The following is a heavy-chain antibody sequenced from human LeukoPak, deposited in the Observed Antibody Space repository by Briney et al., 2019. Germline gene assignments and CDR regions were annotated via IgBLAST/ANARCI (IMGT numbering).Heavy chain of an antibody. Sequence: GGSLRLSCAASAFTFSDYYMSWIRQAPGKGLEWVSYISNSGSTIFYADSVKGRFTISRDNVENSLYLQMNSLRAEDTAVYYCAREAKCSGGSCCVDYWGQGTWSPSPQ. V-gene: IGHV3-11*01. CDR2: ISNSGSTI. CDR1: AFTFSDYY. J-gene: IGHJ4*02. D-gene: IGHD2-15*01. CDR3: AREAKCSGGSCCVDY.